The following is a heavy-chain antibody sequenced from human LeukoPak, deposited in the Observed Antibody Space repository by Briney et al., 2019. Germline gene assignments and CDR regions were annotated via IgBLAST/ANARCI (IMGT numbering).Heavy chain of an antibody. Sequence: GGSLRLSCAASGFTFSSYLMSWVRQAPGKGLEWVANKKQDGSEKYYVDSVKGRFTISRDNAKNSLYLQMNSLRAEDTAVYYCARDRYVAAAGTSWFDPWGQGTLVTVSS. CDR3: ARDRYVAAAGTSWFDP. V-gene: IGHV3-7*01. CDR2: KKQDGSEK. D-gene: IGHD6-13*01. CDR1: GFTFSSYL. J-gene: IGHJ5*02.